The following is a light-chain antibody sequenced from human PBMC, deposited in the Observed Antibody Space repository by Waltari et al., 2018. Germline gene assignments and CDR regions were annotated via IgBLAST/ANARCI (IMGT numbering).Light chain of an antibody. CDR1: SNDVGTYKF. CDR2: EVN. Sequence: QSALTQPVSVSGSPGQSITISCPGTSNDVGTYKFVSWYQQHPGKAPKVIIFEVNERPSGVSNRFSGSKSGNTASLTISGLQPEDEADYYCCSYAGSSTWVFGGGTKLTVL. J-gene: IGLJ3*02. CDR3: CSYAGSSTWV. V-gene: IGLV2-23*02.